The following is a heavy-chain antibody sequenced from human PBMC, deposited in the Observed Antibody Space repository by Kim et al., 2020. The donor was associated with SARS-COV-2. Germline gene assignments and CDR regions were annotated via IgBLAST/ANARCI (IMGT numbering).Heavy chain of an antibody. J-gene: IGHJ6*02. CDR2: ISGSGGST. D-gene: IGHD3-3*01. V-gene: IGHV3-23*01. Sequence: GGSLRLSCAASGFTFSSYAMSWVRQAPGKGLEWVSAISGSGGSTYYADSVKGRFTISRDNSKNTLYLQMNSLRAEDTAVYYCAKDLRVWSTGDGMDVWGQGTTVTVSS. CDR1: GFTFSSYA. CDR3: AKDLRVWSTGDGMDV.